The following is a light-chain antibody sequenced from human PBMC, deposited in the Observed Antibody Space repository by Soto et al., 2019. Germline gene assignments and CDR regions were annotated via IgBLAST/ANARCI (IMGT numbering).Light chain of an antibody. CDR2: GAS. CDR1: QSISSN. CDR3: QQYNNWPPFT. V-gene: IGKV3-15*01. Sequence: EIVMTQSPATLYVSPGDRAAVSCRASQSISSNLAWYQHKPGQAPRLLIYGASTRATGIPDRFSGSGSGAEFTLTISNLQSEDFAVYYCQQYNNWPPFTCGQGTKLEIK. J-gene: IGKJ2*01.